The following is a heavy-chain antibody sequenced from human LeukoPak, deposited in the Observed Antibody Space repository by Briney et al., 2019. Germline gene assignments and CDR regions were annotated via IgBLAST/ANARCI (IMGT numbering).Heavy chain of an antibody. CDR2: IYYSGST. Sequence: SQTLSLTCTVSGGSISSGGYYWSWIRQHPGKGLEWIGYIYYSGSTYYNPSLKSRVTISVDTSKNQFSLKLSSVTAAGTAVYYCARDRRIGEHDYWGQGTLVTVSS. V-gene: IGHV4-31*03. CDR1: GGSISSGGYY. D-gene: IGHD1/OR15-1a*01. CDR3: ARDRRIGEHDY. J-gene: IGHJ4*02.